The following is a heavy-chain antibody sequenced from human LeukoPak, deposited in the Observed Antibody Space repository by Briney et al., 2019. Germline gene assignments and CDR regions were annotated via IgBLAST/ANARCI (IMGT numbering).Heavy chain of an antibody. V-gene: IGHV4-30-4*01. Sequence: SETLSLTCTVSDVSVRSGDYYWSWIRQPPGKGLEWIGNIHNSQGTYYNPSLKSRVTISVDSSKNQFSLQLNSVTAADTAVYYCARVSDCSSTSCLDYWGQGTLATVSS. D-gene: IGHD2-2*01. CDR3: ARVSDCSSTSCLDY. CDR2: IHNSQGT. J-gene: IGHJ4*02. CDR1: DVSVRSGDYY.